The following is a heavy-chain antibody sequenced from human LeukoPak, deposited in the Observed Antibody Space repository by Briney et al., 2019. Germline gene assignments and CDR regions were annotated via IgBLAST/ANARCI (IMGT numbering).Heavy chain of an antibody. V-gene: IGHV4-38-2*02. CDR3: ARRVYSSDFDY. CDR1: GYSISSGYY. Sequence: SETLSLTCTVSGYSISSGYYWGWIRQPPGKGLEWVGSIYHSGSTYYNPSLKSRVTISVDTSKNQFSLKLSSVTAADTAVYYCARRVYSSDFDYWGQGTLVTVSS. D-gene: IGHD5-18*01. CDR2: IYHSGST. J-gene: IGHJ4*02.